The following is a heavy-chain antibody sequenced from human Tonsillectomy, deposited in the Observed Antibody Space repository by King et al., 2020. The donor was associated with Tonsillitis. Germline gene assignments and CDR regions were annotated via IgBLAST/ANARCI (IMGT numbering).Heavy chain of an antibody. CDR3: AKARKWLGEHGFDY. Sequence: VQLVESGGGVVQPGGSLRLSCAASGFTFSSYGMHWVRQAPGKGLEWVAFIRYDGSNKYYADSVKGRFTISRDNSKNTLYLQMNSLRAEDTAVYYCAKARKWLGEHGFDYWGQGTLVTVSS. J-gene: IGHJ4*02. V-gene: IGHV3-30*02. D-gene: IGHD6-19*01. CDR2: IRYDGSNK. CDR1: GFTFSSYG.